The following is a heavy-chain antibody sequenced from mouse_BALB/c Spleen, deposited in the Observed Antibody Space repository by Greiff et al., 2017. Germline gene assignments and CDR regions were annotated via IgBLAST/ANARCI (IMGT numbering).Heavy chain of an antibody. CDR3: ARGDYDFDY. CDR1: GYAFTNYL. V-gene: IGHV1-54*01. CDR2: INPGSGGT. Sequence: VQLQQSGAELVRPGTSVKVSCKASGYAFTNYLIEWEKQRPGQGLEWIGVINPGSGGTNYNEKFKGKATLTADKSSSTAYMQLSSLTSDDSAVYFCARGDYDFDYWGQGTTLTVSS. J-gene: IGHJ2*01. D-gene: IGHD2-4*01.